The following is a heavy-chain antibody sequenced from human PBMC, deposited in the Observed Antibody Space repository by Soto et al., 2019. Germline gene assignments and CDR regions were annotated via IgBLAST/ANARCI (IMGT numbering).Heavy chain of an antibody. CDR1: GYTFTSYA. V-gene: IGHV1-3*01. J-gene: IGHJ3*02. Sequence: ASVKVSCKASGYTFTSYAMHWVRQAPGQRLEWMGWINAGNGNTKYSQKFQGRVTITRDTSASTAYMELSSLRSEDTAVYYCARMSPRYCSSTSCYDEVLGAFDISGQGTMVTVSS. D-gene: IGHD2-2*01. CDR3: ARMSPRYCSSTSCYDEVLGAFDI. CDR2: INAGNGNT.